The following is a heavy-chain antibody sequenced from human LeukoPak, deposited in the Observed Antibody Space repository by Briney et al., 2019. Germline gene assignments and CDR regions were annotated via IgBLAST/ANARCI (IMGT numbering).Heavy chain of an antibody. D-gene: IGHD3-22*01. Sequence: GASVKVSCKASGYTFTSYYMHWVRQAPGQGLEWMGIINPSGGSTSYAQKFQGRVTMTRDTSTSTVYMELSSLRSEDTAVYCCARPPAKYYYDSSGSLTMDVWGQGTTVTVSS. J-gene: IGHJ6*02. CDR2: INPSGGST. CDR3: ARPPAKYYYDSSGSLTMDV. V-gene: IGHV1-46*01. CDR1: GYTFTSYY.